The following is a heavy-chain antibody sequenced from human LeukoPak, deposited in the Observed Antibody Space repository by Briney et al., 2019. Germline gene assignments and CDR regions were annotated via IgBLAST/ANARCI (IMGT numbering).Heavy chain of an antibody. CDR2: ISGSGGST. CDR1: GFTFSCYA. CDR3: AKGAGYYYDSSGYYQGY. D-gene: IGHD3-22*01. Sequence: GSLRLSCAASGFTFSCYAMSWVRQAPGKGLEWVSAISGSGGSTYYADSVKGRFTISRDNSKNTLYLQMNSLRAEDTAVYYCAKGAGYYYDSSGYYQGYWGQGTLVTVSS. V-gene: IGHV3-23*01. J-gene: IGHJ4*02.